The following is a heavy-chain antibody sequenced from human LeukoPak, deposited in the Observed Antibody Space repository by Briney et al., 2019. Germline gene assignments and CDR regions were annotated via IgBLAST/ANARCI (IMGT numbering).Heavy chain of an antibody. D-gene: IGHD3-3*01. CDR1: GYTFTNYG. CDR2: ISVYNGNT. V-gene: IGHV1-18*01. Sequence: ASVKVSCKASGYTFTNYGFNWVRQAPGQGLEWMGWISVYNGNTNYAQNLQGRLTMTTDTPTSTAYMELRSLRSDDTAVYYCARGGSVTIFGVTVPFDYWGQGTLVTVSS. CDR3: ARGGSVTIFGVTVPFDY. J-gene: IGHJ4*02.